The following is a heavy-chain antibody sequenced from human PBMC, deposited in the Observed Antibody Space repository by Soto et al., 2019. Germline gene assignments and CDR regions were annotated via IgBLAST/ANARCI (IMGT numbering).Heavy chain of an antibody. Sequence: GGPLLLPCAALGVTFSSYSRDWVRQAGGKGLEWVSSISSSSSYIYYADSVKGRFTISRDNARNARYLQMNSLRAEDTAVYYCARDLNWNLYYYHYGMDVWGQGTTANVS. J-gene: IGHJ6*02. D-gene: IGHD1-1*01. CDR1: GVTFSSYS. CDR3: ARDLNWNLYYYHYGMDV. V-gene: IGHV3-21*01. CDR2: ISSSSSYI.